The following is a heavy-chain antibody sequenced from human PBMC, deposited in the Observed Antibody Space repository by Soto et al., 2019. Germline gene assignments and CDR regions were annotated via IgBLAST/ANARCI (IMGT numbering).Heavy chain of an antibody. CDR2: IWYDGSNK. J-gene: IGHJ4*02. D-gene: IGHD2-15*01. CDR3: ARDLMQCSGGSCYSLDY. Sequence: QVQMVESGGGVVQPGRSLRLSCAASGFTFSSYGMHWVRQAPGKGLEWVAFIWYDGSNKYYADSVKGRFTISRDNSKNTLYLQMNSLRAEDTAVYYCARDLMQCSGGSCYSLDYWGQGTLVTVSS. CDR1: GFTFSSYG. V-gene: IGHV3-33*01.